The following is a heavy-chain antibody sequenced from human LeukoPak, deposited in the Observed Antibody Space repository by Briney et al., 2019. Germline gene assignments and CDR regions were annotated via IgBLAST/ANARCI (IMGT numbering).Heavy chain of an antibody. CDR1: GSIFIPYA. CDR2: ISRSSRYI. V-gene: IGHV3-21*01. CDR3: ARDRGDGYTLIGGW. D-gene: IGHD5-24*01. J-gene: IGHJ4*02. Sequence: PGGSRRPSCPPSGSIFIPYATTWVGRPQGRGRGWVSSISRSSRYIYYADSVKGRFTISRDDAKNSLFLQMNTLRAEDTAVYYCARDRGDGYTLIGGWWGQGTLVTVSS.